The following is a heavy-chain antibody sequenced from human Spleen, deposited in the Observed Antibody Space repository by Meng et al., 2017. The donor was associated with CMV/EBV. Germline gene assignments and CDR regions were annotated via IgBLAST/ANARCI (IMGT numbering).Heavy chain of an antibody. D-gene: IGHD1-7*01. CDR2: ISYDGSNI. Sequence: GGSLRLSCAASEFTFSTYAMHWVRQAPGKGLEWVAVISYDGSNIYYADSVKGRFTISRDNSRNTLYLQMNSLRTEDTALYYCAKGGGTTFNIRADLDYWGQGTLVTVSS. CDR3: AKGGGTTFNIRADLDY. CDR1: EFTFSTYA. J-gene: IGHJ4*02. V-gene: IGHV3-30*04.